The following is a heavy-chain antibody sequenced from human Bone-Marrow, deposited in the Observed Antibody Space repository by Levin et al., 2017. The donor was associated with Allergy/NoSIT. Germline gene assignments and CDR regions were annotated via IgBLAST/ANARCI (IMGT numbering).Heavy chain of an antibody. CDR3: ARYSGYDLGSFDY. Sequence: GGSLRLSCAASGFTFSSYSMNWVRQAPGKGLEWVSSISSSSSYIYYADSVKGRFTISRDNAKNSLYLQMNSLRAEDTAVYYCARYSGYDLGSFDYWGQGTLVTVSS. J-gene: IGHJ4*02. V-gene: IGHV3-21*01. CDR2: ISSSSSYI. D-gene: IGHD5-12*01. CDR1: GFTFSSYS.